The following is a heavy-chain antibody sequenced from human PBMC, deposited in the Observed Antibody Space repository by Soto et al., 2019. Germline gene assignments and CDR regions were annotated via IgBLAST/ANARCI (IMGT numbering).Heavy chain of an antibody. Sequence: QVQLVQSGTVVQRRGSSVKVSCQASGGSFSSHGMAWVRQAPGQGLEWMGGIIPTFGTATYAPKFQGRVTITADKSTNTAYMELSSLRSEDTAVYYCASERSAQYLDFGGQGTPITVSS. J-gene: IGHJ4*02. V-gene: IGHV1-69*06. CDR1: GGSFSSHG. D-gene: IGHD3-9*01. CDR2: IIPTFGTA. CDR3: ASERSAQYLDF.